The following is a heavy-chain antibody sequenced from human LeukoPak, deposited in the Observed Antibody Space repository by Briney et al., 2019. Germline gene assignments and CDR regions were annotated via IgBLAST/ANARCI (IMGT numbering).Heavy chain of an antibody. D-gene: IGHD6-13*01. CDR3: ATMMTAAGMKDDDY. CDR1: GVTFSSYG. V-gene: IGHV3-30*02. CDR2: IRYDGSNK. J-gene: IGHJ4*02. Sequence: GGSLRLSCAASGVTFSSYGMHWVRQAPGKGLEWVAFIRYDGSNKYYADSVKGRFTISRDNSKNTLYLQMNSLRAEDTAAYYCATMMTAAGMKDDDYWGQGTLVTVSS.